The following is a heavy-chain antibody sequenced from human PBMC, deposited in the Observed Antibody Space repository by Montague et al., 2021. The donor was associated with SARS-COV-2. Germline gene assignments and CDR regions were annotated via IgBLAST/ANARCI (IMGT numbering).Heavy chain of an antibody. CDR1: GFIFSNFA. J-gene: IGHJ3*01. CDR3: ARDRVPPDYGDASDL. D-gene: IGHD4/OR15-4a*01. CDR2: ITYDGIDK. V-gene: IGHV3-30*04. Sequence: SLRLSCAAPGFIFSNFAFHWVRQAPGKGLEWLAIITYDGIDKFYADSVEGRFTISRDNSKNILYLRMNSLTPEDTAVYYCARDRVPPDYGDASDLWGQGTLVTVSS.